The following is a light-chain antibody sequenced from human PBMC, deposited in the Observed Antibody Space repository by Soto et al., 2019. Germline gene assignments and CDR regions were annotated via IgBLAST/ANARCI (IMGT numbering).Light chain of an antibody. CDR1: QDIRTS. Sequence: DIQMTQSPSSLSASVGDRVTITCRASQDIRTSLAWYQQKPGKAPKPLIYKASTLKSGVPSRFSGSGSGTEFTLTISSLQPDDFATYYCQQYNTYSTFGQGTRLEI. V-gene: IGKV1-5*03. CDR2: KAS. J-gene: IGKJ5*01. CDR3: QQYNTYST.